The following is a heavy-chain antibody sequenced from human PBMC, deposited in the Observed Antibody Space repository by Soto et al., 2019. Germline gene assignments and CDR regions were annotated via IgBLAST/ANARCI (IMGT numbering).Heavy chain of an antibody. V-gene: IGHV4-31*03. D-gene: IGHD4-17*01. CDR3: ARVATTVTVFDY. Sequence: QVQLQESGPGLVKPSQTLSLTCTVSGGSISSGGYCWSWIRQHPGKGLEWIGYIYYSGSTYYNPSLNNRLTISVDTSNNQFAQKLSSVTASDTAVYYCARVATTVTVFDYWGQGNLVTVSS. CDR1: GGSISSGGYC. J-gene: IGHJ4*02. CDR2: IYYSGST.